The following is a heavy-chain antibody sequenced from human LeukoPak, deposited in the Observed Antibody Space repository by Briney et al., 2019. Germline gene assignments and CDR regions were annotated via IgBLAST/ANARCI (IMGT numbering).Heavy chain of an antibody. V-gene: IGHV3-53*01. J-gene: IGHJ4*02. CDR1: GFTVSSNY. Sequence: GGSLRLSCAASGFTVSSNYMSWVRQAPGKGLEWVSVIYSGGSTYYADSVKGRFTISRDNSKNSLYLQMNSLRAEDTAVYYCARDWVTYSSSPRPFDYWGQGTLVTVSS. CDR3: ARDWVTYSSSPRPFDY. CDR2: IYSGGST. D-gene: IGHD6-6*01.